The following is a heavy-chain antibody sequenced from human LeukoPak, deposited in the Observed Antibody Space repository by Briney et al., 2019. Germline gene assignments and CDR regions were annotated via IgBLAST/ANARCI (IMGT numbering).Heavy chain of an antibody. V-gene: IGHV3-30*04. Sequence: GGSLRLSCAASGFTFSSYAMHWVRQAPGKGLEWVAVISYDGSNKYYAGSVKGRFTISRDNSKNTLYLQMNGLRAEDTAVYYCARDSSNWYGAFDIWGHGTMVTVSS. CDR1: GFTFSSYA. D-gene: IGHD6-13*01. CDR3: ARDSSNWYGAFDI. J-gene: IGHJ3*02. CDR2: ISYDGSNK.